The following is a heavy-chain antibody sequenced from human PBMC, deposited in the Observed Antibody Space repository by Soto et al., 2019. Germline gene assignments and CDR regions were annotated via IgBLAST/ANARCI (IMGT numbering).Heavy chain of an antibody. CDR3: ARVLFNRPGIANAIDS. J-gene: IGHJ4*02. CDR2: FNPNSGDT. V-gene: IGHV1-2*02. Sequence: RASVKVSCKASGYSFTGYFMHWVRQAPGQGLEWMGWFNPNSGDTDYAQKFQGRVTMTRDTSITTAYMELTRLGSDDTAVYYCARVLFNRPGIANAIDSWGQGTLVTVSS. CDR1: GYSFTGYF. D-gene: IGHD6-13*01.